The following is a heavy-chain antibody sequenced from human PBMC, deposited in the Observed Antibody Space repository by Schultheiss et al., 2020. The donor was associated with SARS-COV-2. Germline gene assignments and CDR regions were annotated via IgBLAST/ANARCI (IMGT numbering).Heavy chain of an antibody. J-gene: IGHJ3*02. Sequence: SETLSLTCAVSGGSISSGGYYWSWIRQHPGKGLEWIGYIYYSGSTYYNPSLKSLVTISVDTSKNQFSLKLSSVTAADTAVYYCARGDGYRAFDIWGQGTMVTVSS. CDR3: ARGDGYRAFDI. CDR2: IYYSGST. D-gene: IGHD5-24*01. CDR1: GGSISSGGYY. V-gene: IGHV4-31*01.